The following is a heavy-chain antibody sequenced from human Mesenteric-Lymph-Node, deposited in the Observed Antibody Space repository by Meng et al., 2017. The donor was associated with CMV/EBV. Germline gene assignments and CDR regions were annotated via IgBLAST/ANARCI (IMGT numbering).Heavy chain of an antibody. D-gene: IGHD1-26*01. CDR1: GFTFSSYW. CDR2: IKQDGSEK. CDR3: ARSWWELLEVLALEN. V-gene: IGHV3-7*01. J-gene: IGHJ4*02. Sequence: GGSLRLSCAASGFTFSSYWMSWVRQAPGKGLEWVANIKQDGSEKYYVDSVKGRFTISRDNAKNSLYLQMNSLRAEDTAVYYCARSWWELLEVLALENWGQGTLVTVSS.